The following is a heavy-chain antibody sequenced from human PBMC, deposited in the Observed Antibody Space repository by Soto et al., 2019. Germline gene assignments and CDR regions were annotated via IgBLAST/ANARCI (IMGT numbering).Heavy chain of an antibody. D-gene: IGHD3-10*01. J-gene: IGHJ6*02. CDR2: ISGSGGST. CDR1: GFTFSSYA. Sequence: PGGSLRLSCAASGFTFSSYAMSWVRQAPGKGLEWVSAISGSGGSTYYADSVKGRFTISRDNSKNTLHLEMNSLRAEDTAVYYCAQDLGPGDYYYYGMDVWGQGTTVTVSS. V-gene: IGHV3-23*01. CDR3: AQDLGPGDYYYYGMDV.